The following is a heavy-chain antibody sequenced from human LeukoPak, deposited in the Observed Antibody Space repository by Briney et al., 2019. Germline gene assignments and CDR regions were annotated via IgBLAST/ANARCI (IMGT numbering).Heavy chain of an antibody. CDR1: GFTFSSYA. Sequence: GGSLRLSCAASGFTFSSYAMSWVRQAPGKGLEWVSSISSSSSYIYYADSVKGRFTISRDNAKNSLYLQMNSLRAEDTAVYYCNGNYYDSSGYSYYYYYMDVWGKGTTVTVSS. V-gene: IGHV3-21*01. CDR3: NGNYYDSSGYSYYYYYMDV. D-gene: IGHD3-22*01. J-gene: IGHJ6*03. CDR2: ISSSSSYI.